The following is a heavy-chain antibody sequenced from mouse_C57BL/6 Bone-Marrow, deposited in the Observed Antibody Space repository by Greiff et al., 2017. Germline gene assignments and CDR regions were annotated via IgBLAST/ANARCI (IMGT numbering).Heavy chain of an antibody. J-gene: IGHJ2*01. D-gene: IGHD2-3*01. CDR2: LDPENGDT. CDR1: GFNIKDDY. V-gene: IGHV14-4*01. CDR3: TTWDGGYYFYYFYF. Sequence: EVQLQQSGAELVRPGASVKLSCTASGFNIKDDYMHWVKQRPEQGLEWIGWLDPENGDTEYASKFQGKATITAATSSNTASLQLSSLTSEDTAVYYCTTWDGGYYFYYFYFWGQGTTLTVSS.